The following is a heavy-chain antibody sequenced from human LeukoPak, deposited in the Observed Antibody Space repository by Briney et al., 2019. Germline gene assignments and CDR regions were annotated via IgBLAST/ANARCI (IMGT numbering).Heavy chain of an antibody. V-gene: IGHV4-61*02. Sequence: SETLSLTCTVSGGSISSGSYYWSWIWQPAGKGLEWIGRIYTSGSTNYNPSLKSRVTISVDTSKNQFSLKLSSVTAADTAVYYCARDFYYDSSGYSDYWGQGTLVTVSS. CDR2: IYTSGST. D-gene: IGHD3-22*01. J-gene: IGHJ4*02. CDR3: ARDFYYDSSGYSDY. CDR1: GGSISSGSYY.